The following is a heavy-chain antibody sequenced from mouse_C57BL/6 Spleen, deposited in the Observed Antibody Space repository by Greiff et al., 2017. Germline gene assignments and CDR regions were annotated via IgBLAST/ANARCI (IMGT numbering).Heavy chain of an antibody. Sequence: EVQLQESGPGLVKPSQSLSLTCSVTGYSITSGYYWNWIRQFPGNKLEWMGYISYDGSNNYNPSLKNRISITRDTSKNQFFLKLNSVTTEDTATYYCARVWITTVVAHWYFDVWGTGTTVTVSS. CDR3: ARVWITTVVAHWYFDV. V-gene: IGHV3-6*01. CDR2: ISYDGSN. CDR1: GYSITSGYY. D-gene: IGHD1-1*01. J-gene: IGHJ1*03.